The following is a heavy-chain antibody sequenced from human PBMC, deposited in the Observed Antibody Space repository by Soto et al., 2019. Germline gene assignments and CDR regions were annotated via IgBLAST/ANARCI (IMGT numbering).Heavy chain of an antibody. V-gene: IGHV4-59*08. D-gene: IGHD6-25*01. CDR1: GGSISNYY. CDR2: IYNSGST. J-gene: IGHJ4*02. Sequence: QVQLQESGPGLVKPSETLSLTCTVSGGSISNYYWTWIRQSPGKGLEWIGYIYNSGSTSYNPSLKSRVTISHDTSKNQFSLRLNSLTAADTAIYYCARHLGGGRRLPTPFDYWGQGTLVTVSS. CDR3: ARHLGGGRRLPTPFDY.